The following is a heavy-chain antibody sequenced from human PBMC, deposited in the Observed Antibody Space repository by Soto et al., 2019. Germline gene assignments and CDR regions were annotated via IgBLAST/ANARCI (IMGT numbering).Heavy chain of an antibody. J-gene: IGHJ5*02. CDR2: INHSGST. Sequence: PSETLSLTCAVYGGSFSGYYSSWIRQAPGKGLEWIGEINHSGSTTYNPSLKSRVTISVDTSKNQFSLKLSSVTAADTAVYYCARETYGDYVGYFDPWGQGIQVTVSS. V-gene: IGHV4-34*01. D-gene: IGHD4-17*01. CDR3: ARETYGDYVGYFDP. CDR1: GGSFSGYY.